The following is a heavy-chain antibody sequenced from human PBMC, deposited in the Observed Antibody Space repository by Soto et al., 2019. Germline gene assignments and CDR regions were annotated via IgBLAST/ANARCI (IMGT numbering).Heavy chain of an antibody. J-gene: IGHJ5*02. V-gene: IGHV3-73*02. D-gene: IGHD1-26*01. CDR3: TRTSGRYSWEFWFDP. Sequence: EVQLVESGGGLVQPGGSLKLSCAASGFTFSGSAMHWVRQASGKGLEWVGRIRSKANSYATAYAASVKGRFTISRDDSKNPAYLQMDSLKTEDTAVYYCTRTSGRYSWEFWFDPWGQGTLVTVSS. CDR2: IRSKANSYAT. CDR1: GFTFSGSA.